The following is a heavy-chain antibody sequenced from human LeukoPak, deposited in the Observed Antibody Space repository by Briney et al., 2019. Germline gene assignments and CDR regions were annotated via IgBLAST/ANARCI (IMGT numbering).Heavy chain of an antibody. Sequence: ASVKVSCKASGYTFTGYYMHWVRQAPGQGLEWMGWINPNSGGTNYAEKFQGRVTMTRDTSMSTAYMELSRLRSDDTAVYYCARDGSYYDSSGYAYWGQGTLVTVSS. D-gene: IGHD3-22*01. CDR2: INPNSGGT. J-gene: IGHJ4*02. CDR1: GYTFTGYY. CDR3: ARDGSYYDSSGYAY. V-gene: IGHV1-2*02.